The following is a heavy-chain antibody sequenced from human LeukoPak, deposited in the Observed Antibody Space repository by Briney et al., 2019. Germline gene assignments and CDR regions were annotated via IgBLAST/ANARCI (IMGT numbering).Heavy chain of an antibody. Sequence: GGSLRLSCAASGFTFSSYSMNWVRRAPGEGLEWVSSISISSSYIYYADSVKGRYTISRDNAKNSLYLQMNSMRAEDTAVYYCAALGRSIDYWGQGTLVTVSS. CDR3: AALGRSIDY. D-gene: IGHD1-26*01. V-gene: IGHV3-21*01. CDR2: ISISSSYI. J-gene: IGHJ4*02. CDR1: GFTFSSYS.